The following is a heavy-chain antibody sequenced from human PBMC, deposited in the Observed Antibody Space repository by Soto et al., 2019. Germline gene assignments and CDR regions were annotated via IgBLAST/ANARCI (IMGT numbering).Heavy chain of an antibody. CDR2: ISSSSSYI. V-gene: IGHV3-21*01. D-gene: IGHD3-3*01. CDR3: ARDCLPYYDFWSGYSTYDDAFDI. J-gene: IGHJ3*02. Sequence: GSLRLSCAASGFTFSSYSMNWVRQAPGKGLEWVSSISSSSSYIYYADSVKGRFTISRDNAKNSLYLQMNSLRAEDTAVYYCARDCLPYYDFWSGYSTYDDAFDIWGQGTMVTVSS. CDR1: GFTFSSYS.